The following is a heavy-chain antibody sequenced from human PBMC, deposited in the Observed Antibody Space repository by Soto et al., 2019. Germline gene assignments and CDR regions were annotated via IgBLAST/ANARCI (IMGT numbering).Heavy chain of an antibody. Sequence: SETLSLTCTVSGGSISSSSYYWGWIRQPPGKGLEWIGSIYYSGSTYYNPSLRSRVTISVDTSKNQFSLKLSSVTAADTAVFYCARHYSSGSRNWFDPWGQGTLVTVSA. V-gene: IGHV4-39*01. CDR3: ARHYSSGSRNWFDP. CDR2: IYYSGST. J-gene: IGHJ5*02. CDR1: GGSISSSSYY. D-gene: IGHD6-19*01.